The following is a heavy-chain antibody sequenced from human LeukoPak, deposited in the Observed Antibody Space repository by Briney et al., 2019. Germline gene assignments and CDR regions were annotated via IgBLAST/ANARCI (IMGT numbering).Heavy chain of an antibody. D-gene: IGHD5-24*01. CDR2: INHSGST. CDR1: GGSFSGYY. CDR3: ARLRRDGYN. Sequence: SETLSLTCAVYGGSFSGYYWSWIRQPPGKGLEWIGEINHSGSTNYNPSLKSRVTISVDTSKNQFSLKLSSVTAADTAVYYCARLRRDGYNWGQGTLVTVSS. J-gene: IGHJ4*02. V-gene: IGHV4-34*01.